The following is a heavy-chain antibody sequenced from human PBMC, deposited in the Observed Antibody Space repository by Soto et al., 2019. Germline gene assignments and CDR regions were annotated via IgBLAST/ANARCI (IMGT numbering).Heavy chain of an antibody. Sequence: VGSLRLSCAASGFTFSSYEMNWVRQAPGKGLEWVSYISSSGSTIYYADSVKGRFTISRDNAKNSLYLQMNSLRAEDTAVYYCASLVPYYYDSSGSGNAFDIWGQGTMVTVSS. D-gene: IGHD3-22*01. J-gene: IGHJ3*02. CDR1: GFTFSSYE. CDR2: ISSSGSTI. CDR3: ASLVPYYYDSSGSGNAFDI. V-gene: IGHV3-48*03.